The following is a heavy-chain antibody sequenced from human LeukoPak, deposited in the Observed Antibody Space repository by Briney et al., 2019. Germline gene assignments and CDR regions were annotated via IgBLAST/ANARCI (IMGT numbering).Heavy chain of an antibody. D-gene: IGHD5-18*01. Sequence: GGSLRLSRAASGFTPSSNYMSWVPQAPGKGLEWVSVIYSGGSTYYADYVKGRFTISRDNSKNTLYLQMNSLRAEDTAVYYCARDPPIQLWLDYWGQGTLVTVSS. CDR1: GFTPSSNY. CDR2: IYSGGST. CDR3: ARDPPIQLWLDY. V-gene: IGHV3-66*01. J-gene: IGHJ4*02.